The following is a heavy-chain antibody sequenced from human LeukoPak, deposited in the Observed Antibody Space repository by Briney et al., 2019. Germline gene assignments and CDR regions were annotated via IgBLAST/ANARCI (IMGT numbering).Heavy chain of an antibody. CDR2: ISGSGGST. Sequence: GGSLRLSCAASGFTFSSYGMSWVRQAPGKGLEWVSAISGSGGSTYYADSVKGRFTISRDNSKNTLYLQMNSLRAEDTAVYYCAKEPKSLTVAGRTHIDYWGQGTLVTVSS. CDR1: GFTFSSYG. V-gene: IGHV3-23*01. D-gene: IGHD6-19*01. J-gene: IGHJ4*02. CDR3: AKEPKSLTVAGRTHIDY.